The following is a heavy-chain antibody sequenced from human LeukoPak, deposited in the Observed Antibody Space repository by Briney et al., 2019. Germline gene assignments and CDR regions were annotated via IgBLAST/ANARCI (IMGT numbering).Heavy chain of an antibody. D-gene: IGHD2-2*01. CDR1: GYTFTGYY. CDR3: AIVYCSSTSCSFDY. Sequence: ASVKVSCKASGYTFTGYYMHWVRQAPGQGLEWMGRINPNSGGTNYAQKFQGRVTITRDTPISTAYMELSRLRSDDTAVYYCAIVYCSSTSCSFDYWGQGTLVTVSS. J-gene: IGHJ4*02. CDR2: INPNSGGT. V-gene: IGHV1-2*06.